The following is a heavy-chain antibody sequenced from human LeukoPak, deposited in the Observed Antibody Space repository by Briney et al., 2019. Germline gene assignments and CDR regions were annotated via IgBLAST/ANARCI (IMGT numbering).Heavy chain of an antibody. D-gene: IGHD4-17*01. Sequence: PGRSLRLSCAASGFTFDDYAMHWVRQAPGKGLEWVSGISWNSGSIGYADSVKGRFTISRDNAKNSLYLQMNSLRAEDTALYYCAKAPNPTTVTGFDYWGQGTLVTVSS. J-gene: IGHJ4*02. CDR2: ISWNSGSI. CDR1: GFTFDDYA. CDR3: AKAPNPTTVTGFDY. V-gene: IGHV3-9*01.